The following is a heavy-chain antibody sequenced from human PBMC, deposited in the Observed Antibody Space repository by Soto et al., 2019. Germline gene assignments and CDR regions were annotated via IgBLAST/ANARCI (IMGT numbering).Heavy chain of an antibody. CDR1: EFTFSSYI. CDR3: AKNQGVELMPLATVDWFKP. D-gene: IGHD2-2*01. CDR2: ISYDGNNK. Sequence: GGSLRLSFAASEFTFSSYIMHWVRQAPGKGLEWVAVISYDGNNKYYEDSVKGRFTISRDNYKSTVYLELNNLSAEDTAVYHCAKNQGVELMPLATVDWFKPWGQASVVNDSS. V-gene: IGHV3-30-3*01. J-gene: IGHJ5*02.